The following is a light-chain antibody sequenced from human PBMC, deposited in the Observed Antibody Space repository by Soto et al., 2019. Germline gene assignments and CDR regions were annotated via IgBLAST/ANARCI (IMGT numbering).Light chain of an antibody. V-gene: IGKV3-20*01. CDR3: QYYDRSYT. J-gene: IGKJ2*01. CDR1: QSVSSSL. CDR2: GAS. Sequence: EIVLTQSPGTLSLSPGERATLSCTASQSVSSSLLAWYQQKPGQAPKLLIYGASSRATGIPDRFSGSGSGTDFTLTITRLEPEDFAVYYCQYYDRSYTFGQGTKLEIE.